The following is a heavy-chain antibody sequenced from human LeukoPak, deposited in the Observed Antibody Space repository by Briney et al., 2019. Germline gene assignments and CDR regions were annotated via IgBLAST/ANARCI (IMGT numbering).Heavy chain of an antibody. D-gene: IGHD1-7*01. CDR3: ARLITGTTTAFDI. Sequence: SETLSLTCSVSGGSISGYYWTWIRQPAGKGLEWIGRVYTSGSTHYNPSFKTRLTMSVDTSKNQFSLKLSSVTAADTAVYYCARLITGTTTAFDIWGQGTMVTVSS. J-gene: IGHJ3*02. CDR1: GGSISGYY. CDR2: VYTSGST. V-gene: IGHV4-4*07.